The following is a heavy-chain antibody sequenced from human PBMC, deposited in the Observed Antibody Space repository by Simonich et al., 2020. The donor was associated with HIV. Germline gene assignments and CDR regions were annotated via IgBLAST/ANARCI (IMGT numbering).Heavy chain of an antibody. CDR1: GGSFSSYY. V-gene: IGHV4-34*01. CDR3: VRRPIRGYDDGSGYGDY. J-gene: IGHJ4*02. D-gene: IGHD3-22*01. CDR2: MNHSGST. Sequence: QVQLQQWGAGLLKPSETLSLTCAVYGGSFSSYYWNWIRQPPGKGLEWIGEMNHSGSTNYNPALKSRVTISVDTSKNQFSLKLNSVTAADTAVYYCVRRPIRGYDDGSGYGDYWGQGTLVTVSS.